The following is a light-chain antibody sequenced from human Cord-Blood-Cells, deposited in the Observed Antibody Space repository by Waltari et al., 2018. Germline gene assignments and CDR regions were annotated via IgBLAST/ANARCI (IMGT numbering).Light chain of an antibody. J-gene: IGKJ2*03. CDR1: QSISSY. CDR3: QQIYSTPYS. V-gene: IGKV1-39*01. Sequence: DIQMTQSPSSLSASVGDRVTITCRASQSISSYLNWYQQKPGKAPKRLIYAASSLQSGVPSRFSGSGSGTDFTLTISSLQPEDFATYYCQQIYSTPYSFGQGTKLEIK. CDR2: AAS.